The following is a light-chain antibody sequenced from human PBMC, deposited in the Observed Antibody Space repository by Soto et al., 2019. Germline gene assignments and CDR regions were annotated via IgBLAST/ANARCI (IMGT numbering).Light chain of an antibody. CDR2: GSY. V-gene: IGKV3-20*01. J-gene: IGKJ2*01. CDR3: QLYGSSTLYT. CDR1: QSVTSNY. Sequence: EIVLTQSPGTLSLSPGERATLSCRASQSVTSNYLAWYQQKPGQAPRLLIFGSYRRATGIPDRFSGSGSGTEFTLTINRLEPEDFVVYYCQLYGSSTLYTFGQGTQLEIK.